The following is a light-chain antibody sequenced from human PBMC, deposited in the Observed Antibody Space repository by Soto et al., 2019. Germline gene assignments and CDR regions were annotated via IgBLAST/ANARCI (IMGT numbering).Light chain of an antibody. CDR1: QSVSRN. V-gene: IGKV3-15*01. Sequence: EIVMTQSPATLSVSPGERATLSCRASQSVSRNLAWYQQKPGQPPRLLIYDASTRATGVPARFGGSGSGTEFTLTISGLQSEDFAVYYCQQYGDWPPDTFGPGTKVEI. CDR2: DAS. CDR3: QQYGDWPPDT. J-gene: IGKJ2*01.